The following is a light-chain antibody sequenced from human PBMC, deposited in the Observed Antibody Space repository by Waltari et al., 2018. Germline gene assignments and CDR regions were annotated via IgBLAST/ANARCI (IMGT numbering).Light chain of an antibody. J-gene: IGLJ3*02. V-gene: IGLV1-47*01. CDR3: ASWDDSLSGWV. CDR1: RSNTGSNY. Sequence: QSALTQPPSTSATPGPRATIPCSGSRSNTGSNYVYWYQQLPGTAPKLFIYTNTQRPPGVPDRFSASKSGTSASLAISGLQLEDEADYYCASWDDSLSGWVFGGGTKVTVL. CDR2: TNT.